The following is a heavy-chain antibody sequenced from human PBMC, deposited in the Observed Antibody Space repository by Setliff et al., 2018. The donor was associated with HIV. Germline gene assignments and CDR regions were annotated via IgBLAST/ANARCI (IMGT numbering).Heavy chain of an antibody. CDR2: IYYSGST. V-gene: IGHV4-39*02. Sequence: SETLSLTCIVSGGSISSTSYYWGWIRQPPGKGLEWIGSIYYSGSTSYNPSLKSRVTISVDTSKNQFSLKLSSVTAADTAVYYCVRDVMEYFGNYFDYWGQGALVTVSS. D-gene: IGHD3-3*01. CDR3: VRDVMEYFGNYFDY. CDR1: GGSISSTSYY. J-gene: IGHJ4*02.